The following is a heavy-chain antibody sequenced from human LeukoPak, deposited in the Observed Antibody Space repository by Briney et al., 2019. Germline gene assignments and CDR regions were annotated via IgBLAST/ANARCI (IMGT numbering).Heavy chain of an antibody. Sequence: SETLSLTCTVSGGSITSYYWSWIRRPAGKGREWIGRIYTSGTTHYTPSLQGRVTMSVATSKTQFSLKLRSVTAADTAGYYCARGGNYDYVWGSYRHAFDIWGQGTMVTVSS. CDR2: IYTSGTT. J-gene: IGHJ3*02. D-gene: IGHD3-16*02. CDR1: GGSITSYY. V-gene: IGHV4-4*07. CDR3: ARGGNYDYVWGSYRHAFDI.